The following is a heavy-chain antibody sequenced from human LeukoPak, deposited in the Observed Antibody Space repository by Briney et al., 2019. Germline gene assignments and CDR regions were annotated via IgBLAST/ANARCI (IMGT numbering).Heavy chain of an antibody. CDR3: ARDVYSSGWHDY. J-gene: IGHJ4*02. Sequence: PSETLSLTCTVSGGSISSYYWSWIRQPPGKGLEWIGYIYYSGSTNYNPSLKSRVTISVDTSKNQFSLKLSSVTAADTAVYYCARDVYSSGWHDYWGQGTLVTVSS. CDR2: IYYSGST. V-gene: IGHV4-59*01. D-gene: IGHD6-19*01. CDR1: GGSISSYY.